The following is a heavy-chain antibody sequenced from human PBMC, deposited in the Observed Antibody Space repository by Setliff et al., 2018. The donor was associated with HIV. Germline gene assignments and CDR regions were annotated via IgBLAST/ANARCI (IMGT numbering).Heavy chain of an antibody. CDR2: IYYSGST. V-gene: IGHV4-31*01. Sequence: SETLSLTCTVSGGSISSGGYYWSWIRQHPGKGLEWIGYIYYSGSTYYNPSLKSLVTISVDTSKNQFSLKLSSVTAADTAVYYCARGLTAISGYYYMDVWGKGATVTVSS. J-gene: IGHJ6*03. CDR1: GGSISSGGYY. CDR3: ARGLTAISGYYYMDV. D-gene: IGHD2-21*02.